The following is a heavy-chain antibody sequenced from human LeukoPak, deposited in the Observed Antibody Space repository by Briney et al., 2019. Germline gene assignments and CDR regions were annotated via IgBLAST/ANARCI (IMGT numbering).Heavy chain of an antibody. V-gene: IGHV1-18*01. CDR3: ARSAEYYYDSSGYYMPYYFDY. J-gene: IGHJ4*02. D-gene: IGHD3-22*01. CDR2: ISAYNGNT. CDR1: GYTFTSYG. Sequence: ASVKVSCKASGYTFTSYGISWVRQAPGQGLEWMGWISAYNGNTNYAQKLQGRVTMTTDTFTSTAYMELRSLRSDDTAVYYCARSAEYYYDSSGYYMPYYFDYWGQGTLVTVSS.